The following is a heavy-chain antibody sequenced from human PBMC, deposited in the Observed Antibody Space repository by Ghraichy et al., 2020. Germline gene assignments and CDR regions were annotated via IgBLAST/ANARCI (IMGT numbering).Heavy chain of an antibody. CDR2: IYYSGTI. D-gene: IGHD6-19*01. J-gene: IGHJ4*02. Sequence: SETLSLTCTVSGGSISSSSHYWGWIRQPPGKGPEWIGSIYYSGTIYYNPSLKSRVTISVDTSKNQFSLKLSSVTAADTAVYYFARSASTTYTSGWYGVYFDFWGQGTLVTVSS. CDR3: ARSASTTYTSGWYGVYFDF. CDR1: GGSISSSSHY. V-gene: IGHV4-39*01.